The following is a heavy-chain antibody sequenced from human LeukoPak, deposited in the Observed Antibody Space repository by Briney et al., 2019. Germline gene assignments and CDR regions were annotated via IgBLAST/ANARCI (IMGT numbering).Heavy chain of an antibody. CDR2: MNPNSGNT. V-gene: IGHV1-8*01. CDR3: ARVESYSSGWYWHYYYGMDV. J-gene: IGHJ6*02. D-gene: IGHD6-19*01. Sequence: ASVKVSCKASGYTFTSYDINWVRQATGQGLEWMGWMNPNSGNTGYAQKFQGRVTMTRNTSISTAYMELSSLRSEDTAVYYCARVESYSSGWYWHYYYGMDVWGQGTTVTVSS. CDR1: GYTFTSYD.